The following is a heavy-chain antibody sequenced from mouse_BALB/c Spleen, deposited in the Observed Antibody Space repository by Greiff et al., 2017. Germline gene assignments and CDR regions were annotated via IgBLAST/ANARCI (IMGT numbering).Heavy chain of an antibody. J-gene: IGHJ3*01. V-gene: IGHV14-1*02. CDR1: GFNIKDYY. CDR2: IDPENGNT. CDR3: ALYYDYDGFAY. D-gene: IGHD2-4*01. Sequence: VQLKQSGAELVRPGALVKLSCKASGFNIKDYYMHWVKQRPEQGLEWIGWIDPENGNTIYDPKFQGKASITADTSSNTAYLQLSSLTSEDTAVYYCALYYDYDGFAYWGQGTLVTVSA.